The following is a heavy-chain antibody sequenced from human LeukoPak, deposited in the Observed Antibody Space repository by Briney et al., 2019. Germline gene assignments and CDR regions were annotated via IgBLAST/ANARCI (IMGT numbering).Heavy chain of an antibody. CDR1: GGSISSYY. D-gene: IGHD3-10*01. CDR3: ARNHGSGRGEWFEP. Sequence: PSETLSLTCTVSGGSISSYYWSWIRQPPGKGLEWIGYIYYSGSTNYNPSLKSRVTISVDTSKNQFSLKLSSVTAADTAVYYCARNHGSGRGEWFEPWGQGTLVTVSS. CDR2: IYYSGST. V-gene: IGHV4-59*01. J-gene: IGHJ5*02.